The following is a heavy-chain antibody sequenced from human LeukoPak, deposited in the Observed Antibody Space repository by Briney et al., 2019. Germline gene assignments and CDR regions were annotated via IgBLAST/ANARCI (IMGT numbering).Heavy chain of an antibody. CDR1: GDSIIGYY. Sequence: SETLSLTCTVSGDSIIGYYWSWTRQPPGNGLEWIGYIHHSGSTNYNPSLKSRVTISVDTSTNYFSLKLSSVTAADTAVYYCARKDYYFDYWGQGTLVTVSS. CDR2: IHHSGST. V-gene: IGHV4-59*12. J-gene: IGHJ4*02. CDR3: ARKDYYFDY.